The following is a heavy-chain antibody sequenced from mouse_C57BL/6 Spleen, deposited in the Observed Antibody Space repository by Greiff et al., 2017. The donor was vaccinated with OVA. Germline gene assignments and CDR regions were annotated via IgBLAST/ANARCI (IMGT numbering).Heavy chain of an antibody. D-gene: IGHD2-3*01. CDR1: GYSFTDYN. CDR2: INPNYGTT. J-gene: IGHJ2*01. V-gene: IGHV1-39*01. Sequence: EVQLQQSGPELVKPGASVKISCKASGYSFTDYNMTWVKQSNGTSLEWIGVINPNYGTTSYNQKFKGKATLTVDQSSSTAYMQLNSLTSEDSAVDYCARGGYDGYRYFDYWGQGTTLTVSS. CDR3: ARGGYDGYRYFDY.